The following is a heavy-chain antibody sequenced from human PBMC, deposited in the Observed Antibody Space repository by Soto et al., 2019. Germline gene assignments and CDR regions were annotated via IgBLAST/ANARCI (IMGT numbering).Heavy chain of an antibody. D-gene: IGHD3-22*01. CDR1: GFTFSSYA. Sequence: GGSLRLSCAASGFTFSSYAMSWVRQAPGKGLEWVSAISGSGGSTYYADSVKGRFTISRDNSKNTLYLQMNSLRAEDTPVYYCAKIVGYYDSSGYYSNSDYWGQGTLVTVSS. J-gene: IGHJ4*02. CDR2: ISGSGGST. V-gene: IGHV3-23*01. CDR3: AKIVGYYDSSGYYSNSDY.